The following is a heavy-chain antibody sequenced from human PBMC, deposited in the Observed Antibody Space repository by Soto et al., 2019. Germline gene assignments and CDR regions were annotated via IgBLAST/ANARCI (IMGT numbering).Heavy chain of an antibody. Sequence: GGSLRLSCAASGFTFSSYAMSLVRQAPGKGLEWVSAISGSGGSTYYADSVKGRFTISRDNSKNTLYLQMNSLRAEDTAVYYCAKDQVVVVPAAMKANYYYYYMDVWGKGTTVTVSS. D-gene: IGHD2-2*01. CDR1: GFTFSSYA. V-gene: IGHV3-23*01. CDR3: AKDQVVVVPAAMKANYYYYYMDV. CDR2: ISGSGGST. J-gene: IGHJ6*03.